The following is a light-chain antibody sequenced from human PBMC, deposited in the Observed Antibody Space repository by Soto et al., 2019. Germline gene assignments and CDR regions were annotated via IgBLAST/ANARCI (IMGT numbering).Light chain of an antibody. CDR1: QSIGKH. CDR3: QQGYTSSIT. Sequence: DIQMTQSPSSLSASVGDRVTITCRASQSIGKHLNWYQQKPGKTPKFLIYSVSSLQSGVPSRFSGSGSGTDFTLTINSLQPEDFATYYCQQGYTSSITFGQGTRLESK. J-gene: IGKJ5*01. CDR2: SVS. V-gene: IGKV1-39*01.